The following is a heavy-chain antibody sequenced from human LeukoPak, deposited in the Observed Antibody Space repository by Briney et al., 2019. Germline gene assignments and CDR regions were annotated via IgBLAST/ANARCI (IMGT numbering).Heavy chain of an antibody. CDR3: ARGRSGNSRYCSSTSCYAGKHRNYYYYYMDV. CDR2: IYYSGST. D-gene: IGHD2-2*01. J-gene: IGHJ6*03. CDR1: GGSISSYY. V-gene: IGHV4-59*01. Sequence: SSETLSLTCTVAGGSISSYYWSWIRQPPGKGLEWIGYIYYSGSTNYNPSLKSRVTISVDTSKNQFSLKLSSVTAADTAVYYCARGRSGNSRYCSSTSCYAGKHRNYYYYYMDVWGKGTTVTVSS.